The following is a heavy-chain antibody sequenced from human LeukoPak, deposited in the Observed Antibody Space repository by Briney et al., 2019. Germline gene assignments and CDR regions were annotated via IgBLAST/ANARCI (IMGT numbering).Heavy chain of an antibody. J-gene: IGHJ3*02. CDR1: GGSFSVYY. CDR2: INHSGST. V-gene: IGHV4-34*01. Sequence: SETLSLTCAVYGGSFSVYYWSWIRQPPGKGLEWSGEINHSGSTNYNPSLKSRVTISVDTSKNQFSLKLSSVTAADTAVYCCARCTSSVSDAFDIWGQGTMVTVSS. D-gene: IGHD2-2*01. CDR3: ARCTSSVSDAFDI.